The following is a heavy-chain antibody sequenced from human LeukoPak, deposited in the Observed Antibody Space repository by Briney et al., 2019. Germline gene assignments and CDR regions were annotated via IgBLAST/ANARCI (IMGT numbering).Heavy chain of an antibody. CDR1: GFTFSSYE. CDR3: ARGPQGLVRHYFDY. Sequence: GGSLRLSCAASGFTFSSYEMNWVRQAPGKGLEWVSYISTSGTTIYYADSVKGRFTISRDNAKNSLYLQMNSLGAEDTAVYYCARGPQGLVRHYFDYWGQGILVTVSS. D-gene: IGHD6-19*01. CDR2: ISTSGTTI. V-gene: IGHV3-48*03. J-gene: IGHJ4*02.